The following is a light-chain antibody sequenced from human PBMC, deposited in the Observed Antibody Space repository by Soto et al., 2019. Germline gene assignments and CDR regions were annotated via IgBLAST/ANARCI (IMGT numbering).Light chain of an antibody. Sequence: QAVVTQPPSMSGTPGQRVTISCSGSRSNIGGNAVTWYQQVPGTAPRLLIYANDQRPSGVSDRFSGSKSATSASLAISGLQSEDEADYYCAVWDDNLKGLFGGGTKLTGL. CDR2: AND. J-gene: IGLJ2*01. CDR3: AVWDDNLKGL. CDR1: RSNIGGNA. V-gene: IGLV1-44*01.